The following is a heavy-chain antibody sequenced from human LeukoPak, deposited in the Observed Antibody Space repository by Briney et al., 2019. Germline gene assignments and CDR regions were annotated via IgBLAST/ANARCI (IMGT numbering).Heavy chain of an antibody. D-gene: IGHD5-18*01. CDR3: ARDKDTAMDA. V-gene: IGHV3-72*01. CDR1: GFTFRDHY. Sequence: GGSLRLSCAVSGFTFRDHYMDWVRQAPGKGLEWVGRIKNKRGSYTADYAASVKGRFTISRDDSKNSVYLQMNSLQIEDTAIYFCARDKDTAMDAWGQGTLVTVSS. J-gene: IGHJ5*02. CDR2: IKNKRGSYTA.